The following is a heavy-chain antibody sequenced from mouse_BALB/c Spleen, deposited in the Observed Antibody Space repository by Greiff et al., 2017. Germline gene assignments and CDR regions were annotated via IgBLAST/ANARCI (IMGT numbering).Heavy chain of an antibody. CDR2: INSNGGST. Sequence: EVQLVESGGGLVQPGGSLKLSCAASGFTFSSYGMSWVRQTPDKRLELVATINSNGGSTYYPDSVKGRFTISRDNAKNTLYLQLSSLKSEDTAMYYCARDGKRAMDYWGQGTSVTVSS. V-gene: IGHV5-6-3*01. D-gene: IGHD2-1*01. J-gene: IGHJ4*01. CDR1: GFTFSSYG. CDR3: ARDGKRAMDY.